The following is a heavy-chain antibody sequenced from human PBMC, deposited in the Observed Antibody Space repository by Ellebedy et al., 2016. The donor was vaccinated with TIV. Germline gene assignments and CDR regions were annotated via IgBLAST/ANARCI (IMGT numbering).Heavy chain of an antibody. CDR3: ARGDRYQLLPRGY. Sequence: ASVKVSXXASGYTFTSYAMHWVRQAPGQRLEWMGWINAGNGNTKYSQKFQGRVTMTRDTSTSTVYMELSSLRSEDTAVYYCARGDRYQLLPRGYWGQGTLVTVSS. D-gene: IGHD2-2*01. J-gene: IGHJ4*02. CDR2: INAGNGNT. CDR1: GYTFTSYA. V-gene: IGHV1-3*01.